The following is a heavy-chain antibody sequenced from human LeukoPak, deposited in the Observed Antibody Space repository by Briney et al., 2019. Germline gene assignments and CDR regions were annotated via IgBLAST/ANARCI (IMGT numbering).Heavy chain of an antibody. J-gene: IGHJ5*02. D-gene: IGHD1-14*01. Sequence: PSETLSLSCTVSGGSISSNSDYWGWIRPPPAKWLEWIGSIYYSGTTYYNPSLKSRVTISVDTSRNQFSLNLSSMTAADTAVYYCARGRPYNVGLPPWFDPWGQGTLVTVSS. CDR1: GGSISSNSDY. CDR2: IYYSGTT. CDR3: ARGRPYNVGLPPWFDP. V-gene: IGHV4-39*07.